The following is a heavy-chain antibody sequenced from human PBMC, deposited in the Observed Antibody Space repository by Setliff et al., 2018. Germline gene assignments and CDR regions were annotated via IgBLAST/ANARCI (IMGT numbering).Heavy chain of an antibody. D-gene: IGHD3-22*01. CDR3: ARRPYDSSGYFNY. Sequence: VKVSCKASGYTFTSYAMHWVRQAPGQRLEWMGWINAGNGNTKYSQKFQGRVTITRDTSASTAYMELSSLTSEDTAVYYCARRPYDSSGYFNYWGQGTLVTVSS. V-gene: IGHV1-3*01. CDR1: GYTFTSYA. J-gene: IGHJ4*02. CDR2: INAGNGNT.